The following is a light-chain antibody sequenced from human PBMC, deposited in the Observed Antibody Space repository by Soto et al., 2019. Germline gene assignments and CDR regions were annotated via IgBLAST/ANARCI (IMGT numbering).Light chain of an antibody. J-gene: IGKJ4*01. V-gene: IGKV3-11*01. CDR3: QHRVNGPT. CDR2: DVS. Sequence: EIVWTQSPATLSLSQGESATLACRASQSVSSYLGWYQQKPGQAPRLLISDVSKRATGIPARFSGSGSGTDFTLTISSLEPEDFAVYYCQHRVNGPTFGGGTKVDIK. CDR1: QSVSSY.